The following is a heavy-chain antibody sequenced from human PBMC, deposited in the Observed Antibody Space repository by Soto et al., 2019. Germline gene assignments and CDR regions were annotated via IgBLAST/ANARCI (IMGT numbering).Heavy chain of an antibody. CDR1: GYTFTSYG. D-gene: IGHD6-13*01. J-gene: IGHJ4*02. Sequence: GASVKVSCKASGYTFTSYGISWARQAPGQGLEWMGWISAYNGNTNYAQRLQGRVTMTTDTSTSTAYMELSSVTAADTAVYYCARDLEQLRNFDYWGQGTLVTVSS. CDR3: ARDLEQLRNFDY. CDR2: ISAYNGNT. V-gene: IGHV1-18*01.